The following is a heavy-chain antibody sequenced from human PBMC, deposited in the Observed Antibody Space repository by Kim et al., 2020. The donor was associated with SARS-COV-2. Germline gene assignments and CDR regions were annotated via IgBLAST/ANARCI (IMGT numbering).Heavy chain of an antibody. CDR3: ARQGRPNTHYYDSSGYTDAFDI. CDR1: GYSFTSYW. Sequence: GESLKISCKGSGYSFTSYWIGWVRQMPGKGLEWMGIIYPGDSDTRYSPSFQGQVTISADKSISTAYLQWSSLKASDTAMYYCARQGRPNTHYYDSSGYTDAFDIWGQGTMVPVSS. J-gene: IGHJ3*02. CDR2: IYPGDSDT. V-gene: IGHV5-51*01. D-gene: IGHD3-22*01.